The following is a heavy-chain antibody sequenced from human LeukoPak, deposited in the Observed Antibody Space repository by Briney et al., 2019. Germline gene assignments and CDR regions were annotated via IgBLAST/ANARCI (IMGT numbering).Heavy chain of an antibody. CDR3: AREGRGDILTGYYNSGAFDI. CDR2: MNPNSGNT. CDR1: GYTFTGYY. V-gene: IGHV1-8*03. D-gene: IGHD3-9*01. J-gene: IGHJ3*02. Sequence: ASVKVSCKASGYTFTGYYMHWVRQATGQGLEWMGWMNPNSGNTGYAQKFQGRVTITRNTSISTAYMELSSLRSEDTAVYYCAREGRGDILTGYYNSGAFDIWGQGTMVTVSS.